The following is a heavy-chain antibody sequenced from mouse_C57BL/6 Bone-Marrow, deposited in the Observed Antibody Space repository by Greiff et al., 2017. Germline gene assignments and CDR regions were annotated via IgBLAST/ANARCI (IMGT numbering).Heavy chain of an antibody. J-gene: IGHJ2*01. Sequence: QVQLQQPGAELVKPGAPVKMSCKASGYTFTSYWITWVKQRPGQGLEWIGDICPTSGRTNYNEKFKSKAILTVDTSSNTAYMQLSSLTSEDSAVFYCARSGPLGRSFDYWGQGTTLTVSS. CDR1: GYTFTSYW. V-gene: IGHV1-55*01. CDR3: ARSGPLGRSFDY. CDR2: ICPTSGRT. D-gene: IGHD4-1*01.